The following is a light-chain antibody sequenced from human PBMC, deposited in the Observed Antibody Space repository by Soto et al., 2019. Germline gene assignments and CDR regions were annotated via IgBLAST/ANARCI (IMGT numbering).Light chain of an antibody. V-gene: IGKV1-5*03. J-gene: IGKJ1*01. CDR2: KAS. Sequence: IRMTQSPSSFSASTGDIVTITCRASQTISSWLAWYQQKPGKAPKLLIYKASTLKSGVPSRFSGSGSGTEFTLTISSLQPDDFATYYYQHYNSYSEAFGQGTKVDIK. CDR1: QTISSW. CDR3: QHYNSYSEA.